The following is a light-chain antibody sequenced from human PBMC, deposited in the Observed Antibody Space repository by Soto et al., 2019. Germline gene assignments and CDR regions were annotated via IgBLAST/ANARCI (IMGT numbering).Light chain of an antibody. CDR2: WAS. CDR3: QQYSSPPWT. CDR1: RRLLYTSNNKNY. V-gene: IGKV4-1*01. Sequence: IVMTQSPDSLAVSLGERTTIHCESSRRLLYTSNNKNYLAWYQQKSGQPPKLLLYWASTRQSGVPDRFSGSGSGTHFSLTISSLQAEDVAVYYCQQYSSPPWTFGQGTKVDI. J-gene: IGKJ1*01.